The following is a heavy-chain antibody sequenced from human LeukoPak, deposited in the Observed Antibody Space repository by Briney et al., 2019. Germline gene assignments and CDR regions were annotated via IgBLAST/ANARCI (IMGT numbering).Heavy chain of an antibody. V-gene: IGHV4-31*03. D-gene: IGHD2-2*01. CDR1: GGSISSGGYY. J-gene: IGHJ4*02. CDR2: IYYSGST. Sequence: SQILSLTCTVSGGSISSGGYYWSWIRQHPGKGLEWIGYIYYSGSTYYNPSLKSRVTISVDTSKNQFSLKLSSVTAADTAVYYCARGREVVPAAIDYWGQGTLVTVSS. CDR3: ARGREVVPAAIDY.